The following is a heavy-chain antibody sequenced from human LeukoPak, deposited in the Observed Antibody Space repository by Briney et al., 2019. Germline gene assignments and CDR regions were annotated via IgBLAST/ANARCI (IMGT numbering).Heavy chain of an antibody. V-gene: IGHV5-51*01. Sequence: GESLQISCKGSEYSFTSYWIGWVRQMPGKGLEWMGIIFPGDSDTRYRPSFQGQVTISVDKSISTAYLQWSSLEASDTAMYYCARHGDSSGWADFDYWGQGTLVTVSS. D-gene: IGHD6-19*01. J-gene: IGHJ4*02. CDR1: EYSFTSYW. CDR3: ARHGDSSGWADFDY. CDR2: IFPGDSDT.